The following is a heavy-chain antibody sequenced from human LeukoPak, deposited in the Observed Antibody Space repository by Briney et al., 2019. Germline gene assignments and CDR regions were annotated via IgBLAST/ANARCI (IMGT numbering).Heavy chain of an antibody. CDR2: IRGAGDIT. D-gene: IGHD3-10*01. V-gene: IGHV3-23*01. Sequence: PGGSLRLSCVASGITFSTCGMSWVRQAPGKGLEGVSAIRGAGDITDYADSVKGRFTISRDNSKNMLYLQMSSLRAEDTAIYYCAKAPYGSGSYYVNLWGQGTLVTVSS. CDR3: AKAPYGSGSYYVNL. CDR1: GITFSTCG. J-gene: IGHJ5*02.